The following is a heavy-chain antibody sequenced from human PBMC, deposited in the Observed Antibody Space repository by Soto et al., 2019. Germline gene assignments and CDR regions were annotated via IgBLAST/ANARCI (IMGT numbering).Heavy chain of an antibody. CDR3: ARELLWFGEFHYYGMDV. CDR1: GYTFTSYG. J-gene: IGHJ6*02. D-gene: IGHD3-10*01. CDR2: LSAYNGNT. V-gene: IGHV1-18*01. Sequence: QVQLVQSGAEVKKPGASVKVSCKASGYTFTSYGISWVRQAPGQGREWMGWLSAYNGNTNYAQKLQGRVTMTTDTSTSIAYMELRSLRSDDTAVYYCARELLWFGEFHYYGMDVWGQGTTVTVSS.